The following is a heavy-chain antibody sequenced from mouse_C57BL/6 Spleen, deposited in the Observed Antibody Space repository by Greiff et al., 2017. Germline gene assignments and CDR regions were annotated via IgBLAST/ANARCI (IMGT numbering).Heavy chain of an antibody. Sequence: EVQLQQSGPELVKPGASVKISCKASGYSFTGYYMNWVKQSPEKSLEWIGEINPSTGGTTYNQKFKAKATLTVDKSSSTAYMQLKSLTSEDSAVYYCARTTVVARDAMDYWGQGTSVTVSS. CDR1: GYSFTGYY. D-gene: IGHD1-1*01. CDR3: ARTTVVARDAMDY. J-gene: IGHJ4*01. V-gene: IGHV1-42*01. CDR2: INPSTGGT.